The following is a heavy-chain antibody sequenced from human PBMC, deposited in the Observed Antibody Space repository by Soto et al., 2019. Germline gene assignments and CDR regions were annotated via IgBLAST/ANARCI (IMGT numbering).Heavy chain of an antibody. CDR1: GFTFSSYA. V-gene: IGHV3-23*01. Sequence: EVQLLESGGGLVQPGGSLRLSCAASGFTFSSYAMSWVRQAPGKGLEWVSAISGSGGSTYYADSVKGRFTISRDNSKNTLYLQMNSLRAEDTAVYYCAKGRGRVGLLLSPVKWVFDYWGQGTLVTVSS. CDR3: AKGRGRVGLLLSPVKWVFDY. CDR2: ISGSGGST. J-gene: IGHJ4*02. D-gene: IGHD1-26*01.